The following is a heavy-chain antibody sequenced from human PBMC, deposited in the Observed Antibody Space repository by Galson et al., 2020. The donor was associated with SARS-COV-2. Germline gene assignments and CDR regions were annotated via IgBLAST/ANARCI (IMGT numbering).Heavy chain of an antibody. CDR3: ARGFDY. CDR1: GGSINSYY. CDR2: IYYRATT. Sequence: CPFSGGSINSYYWSWILQPPRKGLKWIGYIYYRATTNYNPSLKSRVTISVDTSKNQFSLKLSSVTAADTAVYYCARGFDYWGQGPLVTVSS. J-gene: IGHJ4*02. V-gene: IGHV4-59*01.